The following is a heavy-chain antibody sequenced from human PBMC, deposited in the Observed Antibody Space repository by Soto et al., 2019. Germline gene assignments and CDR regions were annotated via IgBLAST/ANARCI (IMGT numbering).Heavy chain of an antibody. CDR2: IKQDGSEK. CDR3: ARDGRTTHDFWSGYPDY. Sequence: GGSLRLSCAASGFTFSSYWMTWVRQAPGKGLEWVANIKQDGSEKYYVDSVKGRFTISRDSAKNSLYLQMNSLRAEDTAVYYCARDGRTTHDFWSGYPDYRGQGTLVTVSS. J-gene: IGHJ4*02. V-gene: IGHV3-7*01. D-gene: IGHD3-3*01. CDR1: GFTFSSYW.